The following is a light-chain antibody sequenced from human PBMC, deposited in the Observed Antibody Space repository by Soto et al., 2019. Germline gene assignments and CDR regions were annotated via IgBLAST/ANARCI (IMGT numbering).Light chain of an antibody. CDR2: TNI. CDR3: AAWDDSLDGLV. CDR1: SSNIGSNT. Sequence: QSVLTQPPSASGPPGQRVTLSCSGSSSNIGSNTVTWYQDLPGTAPKLLIYTNIQRPSGVPDRSSGSKSGTSASLAISVLQSEDEADDYCAAWDDSLDGLVFGTGTTLTVL. V-gene: IGLV1-44*01. J-gene: IGLJ1*01.